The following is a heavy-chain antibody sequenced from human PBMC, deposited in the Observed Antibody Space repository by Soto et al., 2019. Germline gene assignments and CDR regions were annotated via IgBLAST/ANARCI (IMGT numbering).Heavy chain of an antibody. D-gene: IGHD1-1*01. CDR2: TYYRSKWYN. V-gene: IGHV6-1*01. CDR1: GDSVSSDSVA. J-gene: IGHJ5*02. Sequence: SQTLSLTCAISGDSVSSDSVAWNWIRQSPSRGLEWLGRTYYRSKWYNDYAVSVKSRITINSDTSKNQFSLHLNSVTPEDTAVYYCARDKTYNNWSKWLDPWGQGTLVTVSS. CDR3: ARDKTYNNWSKWLDP.